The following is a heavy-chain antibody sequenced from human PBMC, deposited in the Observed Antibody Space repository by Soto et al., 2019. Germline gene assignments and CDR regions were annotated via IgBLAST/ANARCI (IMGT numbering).Heavy chain of an antibody. CDR3: AKDYGDTAMGVRVSYFDY. J-gene: IGHJ4*02. CDR2: ISGSGGST. CDR1: GFTFSSYA. D-gene: IGHD5-18*01. Sequence: GGSLRLSCAASGFTFSSYAMSWVRQAPGKGLEWVSAISGSGGSTYYADSVKGRFTISRDNSKNTLYLQMNSLRAEDTAVYYCAKDYGDTAMGVRVSYFDYWGQGTLVTVSS. V-gene: IGHV3-23*01.